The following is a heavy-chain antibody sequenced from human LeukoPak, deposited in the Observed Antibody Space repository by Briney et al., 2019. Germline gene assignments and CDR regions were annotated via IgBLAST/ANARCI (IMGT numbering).Heavy chain of an antibody. J-gene: IGHJ4*02. CDR1: GFTFSSYW. CDR2: IKQDGREK. Sequence: GGSLRLSCAASGFTFSSYWMSWVRQAPGKGLEWVANIKQDGREKYYVDSVKGRFTISRDNAKNSLYLQMNSLRAVDMAVYYCARDLDPSSSPFPYYFDYWGQGTLVTVSS. V-gene: IGHV3-7*01. CDR3: ARDLDPSSSPFPYYFDY. D-gene: IGHD6-6*01.